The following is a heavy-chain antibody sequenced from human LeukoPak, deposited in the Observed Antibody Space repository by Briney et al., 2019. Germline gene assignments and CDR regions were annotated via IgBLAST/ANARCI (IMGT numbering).Heavy chain of an antibody. CDR1: GFTFSSYW. D-gene: IGHD4-23*01. V-gene: IGHV3-7*01. CDR2: INQDGSEK. Sequence: GGSLRLSCADSGFTFSSYWISWVRQAPGRGLEWVANINQDGSEKYYVDSVRGRFTISRDNAKNSLYLQMNSLRAEDTAVYYCAISSPVATVGYWGQGTLVTVSS. CDR3: AISSPVATVGY. J-gene: IGHJ4*02.